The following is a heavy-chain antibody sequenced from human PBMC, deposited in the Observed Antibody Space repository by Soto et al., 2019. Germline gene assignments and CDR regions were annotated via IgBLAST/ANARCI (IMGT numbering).Heavy chain of an antibody. CDR2: ITRDGYNK. J-gene: IGHJ4*02. D-gene: IGHD6-6*01. CDR1: GFIFKNYA. Sequence: GGSLRLSCAASGFIFKNYAMNWVRQAPGKGLEWVSSITRDGYNKYYADSVKGRFTISRDNSKNTLSLQMTALRVEDSSVYYCSNFSGGSSSVGLDYWGPGTLVTVSS. V-gene: IGHV3-30*02. CDR3: SNFSGGSSSVGLDY.